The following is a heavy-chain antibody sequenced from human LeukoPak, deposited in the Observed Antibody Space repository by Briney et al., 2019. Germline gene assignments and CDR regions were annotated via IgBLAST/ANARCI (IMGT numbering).Heavy chain of an antibody. V-gene: IGHV1-18*01. J-gene: IGHJ4*02. CDR3: ARDLGWRDSSGSSDY. CDR2: ISAYNGNT. Sequence: ASVKVSCKASGGTFSSYAISWVRQAPGQGLEWMGWISAYNGNTNYAQKLQGRVTMTTDTSTSTAYMELRSLRSDDTAVYYCARDLGWRDSSGSSDYWGQGTLVTVSS. CDR1: GGTFSSYA. D-gene: IGHD3-22*01.